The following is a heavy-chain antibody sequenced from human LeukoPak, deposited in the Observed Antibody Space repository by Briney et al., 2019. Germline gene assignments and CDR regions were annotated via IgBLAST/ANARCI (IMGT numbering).Heavy chain of an antibody. V-gene: IGHV3-74*01. CDR3: VRGGVPAAFDY. CDR2: INSDGSTT. Sequence: GGSLRLSCAASGFTFSSYWMHWVRQAPGKGLVWVSHINSDGSTTNYADSVKGRFTISRDNAKNTLYLQMNSLRAEDTAVYYCVRGGVPAAFDYWGQGALVTVSS. J-gene: IGHJ4*02. CDR1: GFTFSSYW. D-gene: IGHD2-2*01.